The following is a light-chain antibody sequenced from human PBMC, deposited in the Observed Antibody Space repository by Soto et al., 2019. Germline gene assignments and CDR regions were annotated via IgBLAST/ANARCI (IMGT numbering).Light chain of an antibody. J-gene: IGLJ1*01. CDR3: ATWDDSLNGFYV. V-gene: IGLV1-47*01. Sequence: QAVVTQPPSATGTPGQGVTISCSGSTSNIGSNYVYWYQQLPGTAPKLLIYRNNQRPSGVPDRFSGSKSGTSASLAISGLRSDDEADYFSATWDDSLNGFYVFGTGTKLTVL. CDR2: RNN. CDR1: TSNIGSNY.